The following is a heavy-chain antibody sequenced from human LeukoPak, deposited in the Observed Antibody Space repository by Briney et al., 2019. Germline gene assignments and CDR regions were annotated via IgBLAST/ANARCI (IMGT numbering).Heavy chain of an antibody. CDR1: GFTFSTFW. J-gene: IGHJ3*02. CDR3: AREMYAGWYFAFDI. Sequence: GSLRLSCAASGFTFSTFWMTWVRQAPGKGLEWVANIKPDGSEKYYVDSVKGRFTISRDNAKNSLYLQMNSLRAEDTAVYYCAREMYAGWYFAFDIWGQGTMVTVSS. CDR2: IKPDGSEK. V-gene: IGHV3-7*01. D-gene: IGHD6-19*01.